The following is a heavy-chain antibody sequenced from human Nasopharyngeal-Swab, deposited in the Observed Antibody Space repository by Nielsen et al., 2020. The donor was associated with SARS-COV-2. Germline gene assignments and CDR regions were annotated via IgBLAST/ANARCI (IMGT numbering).Heavy chain of an antibody. Sequence: VRQAPGKGLEWVSSISSSSSYIYYADSVKGRFTISRDNAKNSLYLQMNSLRAEDTAVYYCARDMTAAGTLWFDPWGQGTPVTVSS. CDR3: ARDMTAAGTLWFDP. J-gene: IGHJ5*02. CDR2: ISSSSSYI. D-gene: IGHD6-13*01. V-gene: IGHV3-21*01.